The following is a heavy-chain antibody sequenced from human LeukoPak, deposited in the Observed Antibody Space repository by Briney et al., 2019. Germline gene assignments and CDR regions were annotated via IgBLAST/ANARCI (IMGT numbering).Heavy chain of an antibody. Sequence: SETLSLTCTVSGGSISSGGYYWSWIRQHPVKGLEGIGYIYYSGSTYYSPSLKSRVTISVDTAKNQFSLKLSSVTAADTAVYYCARAVVEYCGGDCYSRRYFDYWGQGTLVTVSS. D-gene: IGHD2-21*02. CDR1: GGSISSGGYY. J-gene: IGHJ4*02. CDR3: ARAVVEYCGGDCYSRRYFDY. V-gene: IGHV4-31*03. CDR2: IYYSGST.